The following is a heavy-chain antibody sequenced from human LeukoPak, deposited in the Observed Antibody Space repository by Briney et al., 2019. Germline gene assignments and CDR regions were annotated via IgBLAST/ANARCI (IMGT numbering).Heavy chain of an antibody. CDR3: AVPRGDGDYFGAFDF. CDR1: GVSIITSNYY. V-gene: IGHV4-39*01. CDR2: IYYSGST. J-gene: IGHJ3*01. D-gene: IGHD4-17*01. Sequence: SEALSLPCTVSGVSIITSNYYWGWIRPPPGKGLEWIGSIYYSGSTYYNPFLKSRITISVDTSKNQFSLKLNSVTTADTAVYYCAVPRGDGDYFGAFDFWGRGTTVTVSS.